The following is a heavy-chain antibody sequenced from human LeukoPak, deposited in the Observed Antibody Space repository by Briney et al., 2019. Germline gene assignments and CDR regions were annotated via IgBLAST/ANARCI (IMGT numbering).Heavy chain of an antibody. D-gene: IGHD2-2*01. CDR2: IIPILGIA. V-gene: IGHV1-69*04. J-gene: IGHJ4*02. CDR1: GGTFSSYA. CDR3: ALSYCSSTSCCRRTYFDY. Sequence: ASVKVSCKASGGTFSSYAISWVRQAPGQGLEWMGRIIPILGIASYAQKFQGRVTITADESTSTAYMELSSLRSEDTAVYYGALSYCSSTSCCRRTYFDYWGQGTLVTVSS.